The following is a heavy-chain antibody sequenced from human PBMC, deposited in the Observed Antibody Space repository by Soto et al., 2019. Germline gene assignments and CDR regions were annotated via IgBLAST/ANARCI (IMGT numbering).Heavy chain of an antibody. CDR3: ARYSYGSEYYFHY. J-gene: IGHJ4*02. CDR2: IYYSGSS. D-gene: IGHD3-10*01. V-gene: IGHV4-59*01. Sequence: PSETLSLTCTVSGGSIKSYYWSWIRQPPGKGLEWIGSIYYSGSSNSGPSLKSRVTMSVDTSKNQFSLKLSAVIAADTAMYYCARYSYGSEYYFHYWGQGTLVTVSS. CDR1: GGSIKSYY.